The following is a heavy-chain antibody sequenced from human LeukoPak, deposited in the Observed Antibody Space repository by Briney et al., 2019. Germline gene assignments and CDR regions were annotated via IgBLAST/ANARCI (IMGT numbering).Heavy chain of an antibody. V-gene: IGHV3-15*01. CDR2: IKSKTDGGTT. J-gene: IGHJ4*02. D-gene: IGHD6-19*01. Sequence: GGSLRLSCAASGFTFSNAWMSWVRQAPGKGLEWVGRIKSKTDGGTTDYAAPVKGRFTISRDDSKNTLYLQMNSLKTEDTAVYYCTTLASGGAAVADMDYYFDYWGQGTLVTVSS. CDR1: GFTFSNAW. CDR3: TTLASGGAAVADMDYYFDY.